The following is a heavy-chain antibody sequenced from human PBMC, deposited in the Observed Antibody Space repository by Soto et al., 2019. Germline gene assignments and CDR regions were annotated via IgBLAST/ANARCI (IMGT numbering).Heavy chain of an antibody. CDR1: GFTFSTYA. D-gene: IGHD2-15*01. V-gene: IGHV3-23*01. Sequence: GGSLRLSCAASGFTFSTYAVSWVRQAPGKGLEWVSSISGSGGSTYYADSVKGRFTISRDNSKNTLYLQMNSLRAEDTAVYYCAKVVVFYYFDYWGQGTQVTVSS. J-gene: IGHJ4*02. CDR3: AKVVVFYYFDY. CDR2: ISGSGGST.